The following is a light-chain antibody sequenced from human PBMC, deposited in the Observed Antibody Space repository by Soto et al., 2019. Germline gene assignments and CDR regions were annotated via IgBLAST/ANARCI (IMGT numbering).Light chain of an antibody. CDR2: GAS. Sequence: EIVMTQSPRTLSLSPGERATLSCRASQSVSSSYLAGYQQKPGQAPRLLIYGASSRATGIPDRFSGSGSGTDFTLTISRLEPEDFAVYYCQQYGSSPWTFGQGTKVDIK. CDR1: QSVSSSY. CDR3: QQYGSSPWT. J-gene: IGKJ1*01. V-gene: IGKV3-20*01.